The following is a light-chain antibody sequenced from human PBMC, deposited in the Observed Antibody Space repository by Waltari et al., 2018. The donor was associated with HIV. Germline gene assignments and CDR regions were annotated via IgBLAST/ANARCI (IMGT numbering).Light chain of an antibody. Sequence: EIVLTQSPGTLSLSPGERATLSCRASQSVSSSYLAWYQQKPGQTPKLLIYGASNRATGIPDRFSGSGSGTDFSLSISRLEPGDFAVYYCQQYGTSPRTFGGGTKVEMK. CDR3: QQYGTSPRT. CDR1: QSVSSSY. CDR2: GAS. J-gene: IGKJ4*01. V-gene: IGKV3-20*01.